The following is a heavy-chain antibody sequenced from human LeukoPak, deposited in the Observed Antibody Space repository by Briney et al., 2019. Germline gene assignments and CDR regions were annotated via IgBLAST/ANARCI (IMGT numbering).Heavy chain of an antibody. Sequence: GGSLRLSCAASGFTFSSYWMSWVRQAPGKGLEWVANIKQDGSEKYYVDSVKGRFTISRDNAKNSLYLQMNSLRAEDTAVYYCARVGCPAELDILTGYYQYYFDYWGQGTLVTVSS. CDR1: GFTFSSYW. V-gene: IGHV3-7*01. D-gene: IGHD3-9*01. CDR3: ARVGCPAELDILTGYYQYYFDY. CDR2: IKQDGSEK. J-gene: IGHJ4*02.